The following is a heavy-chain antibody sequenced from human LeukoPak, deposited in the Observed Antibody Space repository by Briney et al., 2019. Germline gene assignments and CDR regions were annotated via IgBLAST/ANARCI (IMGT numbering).Heavy chain of an antibody. J-gene: IGHJ4*02. CDR3: ARDSGMVRGTVDY. Sequence: ASVKVSCKASGGTFSSYAISWVRQAPGQGLEWMGRIIPILGIANYAQKFQGRVTITADKSTSTAYMELSSLRSEDTAVYYCARDSGMVRGTVDYWGQGTLVTVSS. V-gene: IGHV1-69*04. CDR2: IIPILGIA. CDR1: GGTFSSYA. D-gene: IGHD3-10*01.